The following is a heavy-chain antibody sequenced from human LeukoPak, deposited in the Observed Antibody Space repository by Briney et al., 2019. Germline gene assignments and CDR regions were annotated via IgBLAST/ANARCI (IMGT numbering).Heavy chain of an antibody. V-gene: IGHV3-9*01. J-gene: IGHJ3*02. Sequence: GGSLRLSCAASGFTFNDYAMHWVRQAPGKGLEWVSGISWNGATMVYADSVEGRFTISRDSAKNSLYLQMNSLRAEDTAVYYCARDGEWLLPHSDAFDIWGQGTMVTVSS. CDR1: GFTFNDYA. CDR3: ARDGEWLLPHSDAFDI. D-gene: IGHD3-3*01. CDR2: ISWNGATM.